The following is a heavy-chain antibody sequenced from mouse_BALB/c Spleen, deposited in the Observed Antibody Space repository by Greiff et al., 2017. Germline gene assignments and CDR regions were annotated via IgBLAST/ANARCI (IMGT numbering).Heavy chain of an antibody. CDR3: ARYTVVGRSYWYFDV. Sequence: QVQLQQSGPELVKPGASVKISCKASGYAFSSSWMNWVKQRPGQGLEWIGRIYPGDGDTNYNGKFKGKATLTADKSSSTAYMQLSSLTSVDSAVYFCARYTVVGRSYWYFDVWGAGTTVTVSS. D-gene: IGHD1-1*01. V-gene: IGHV1-82*01. J-gene: IGHJ1*01. CDR2: IYPGDGDT. CDR1: GYAFSSSW.